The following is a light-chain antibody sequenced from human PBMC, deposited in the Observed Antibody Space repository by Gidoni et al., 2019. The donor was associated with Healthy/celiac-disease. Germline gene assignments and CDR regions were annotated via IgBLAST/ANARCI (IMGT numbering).Light chain of an antibody. V-gene: IGLV3-21*04. J-gene: IGLJ3*02. CDR1: NIGSKS. Sequence: SHLLTHPPPASVAPRKTARITCGGNNIGSKSVHWYQQKPGQAPVLVIYYDSDRPSGIPERFSGSNSGNTATLTISRVEAGDEADYYCQVWDSSSDHPWVFGGGTKLTVL. CDR3: QVWDSSSDHPWV. CDR2: YDS.